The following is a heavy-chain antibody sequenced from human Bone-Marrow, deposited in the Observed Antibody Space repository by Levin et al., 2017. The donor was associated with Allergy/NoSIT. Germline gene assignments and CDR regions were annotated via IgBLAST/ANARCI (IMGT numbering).Heavy chain of an antibody. CDR3: AHTIASFGVVIPYGMDI. J-gene: IGHJ6*02. V-gene: IGHV2-5*02. CDR1: GFSLSTTGVG. D-gene: IGHD3-3*01. Sequence: GSGPTLVKPTQTLTLTCTFSGFSLSTTGVGVAWIRQPPGKALEWLALIYWDDDKRYRPSLKSRLTITKDTSKNQVVLTITHMAPLDTATYYCAHTIASFGVVIPYGMDIWGQGTTVTVSS. CDR2: IYWDDDK.